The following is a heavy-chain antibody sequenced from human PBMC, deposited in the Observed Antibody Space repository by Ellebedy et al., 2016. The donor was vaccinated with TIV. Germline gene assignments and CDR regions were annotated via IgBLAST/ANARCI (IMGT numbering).Heavy chain of an antibody. CDR2: IYTDGKTT. Sequence: GESLKISCAASGFIFSNFWMTWVRQAPGKGLEWVGRIYTDGKTTDYAAPVKGRFTISRDDSKNTLYLQMNSLKTEDTAVYYCTTYVSGYCQHWGQGTLVTVSS. J-gene: IGHJ1*01. CDR1: GFIFSNFW. V-gene: IGHV3-15*01. D-gene: IGHD3-3*01. CDR3: TTYVSGYCQH.